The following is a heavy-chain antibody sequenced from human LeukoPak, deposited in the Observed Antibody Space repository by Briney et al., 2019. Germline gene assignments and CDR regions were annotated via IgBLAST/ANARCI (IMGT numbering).Heavy chain of an antibody. J-gene: IGHJ1*01. CDR1: GFTFSNYA. CDR2: ISFDGDNE. Sequence: GGSLSLSCATSGFTFSNYAIHWVRQAPGKGLEWVADISFDGDNEHYADSVRGRFMISRDTSKNTVYLQMNSLTIEDTAVYYCAREPSGNFGQLVSSAEYFQHWGQGTRVTVSS. D-gene: IGHD5/OR15-5a*01. CDR3: AREPSGNFGQLVSSAEYFQH. V-gene: IGHV3-30-3*01.